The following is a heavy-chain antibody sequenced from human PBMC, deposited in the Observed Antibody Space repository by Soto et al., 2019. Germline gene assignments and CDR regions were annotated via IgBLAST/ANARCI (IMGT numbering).Heavy chain of an antibody. V-gene: IGHV4-31*03. CDR1: GGCIASGNYY. Sequence: SETLSLTCTVSGGCIASGNYYWSWIRQHPGKGLEWIGYVYSSGSTFYNPSLKSRLIMSVDTSKNQFSLNQRSVTATDTAVYYCARHLGASFDSWGQGILVTVSS. CDR3: ARHLGASFDS. D-gene: IGHD3-16*01. J-gene: IGHJ4*02. CDR2: VYSSGST.